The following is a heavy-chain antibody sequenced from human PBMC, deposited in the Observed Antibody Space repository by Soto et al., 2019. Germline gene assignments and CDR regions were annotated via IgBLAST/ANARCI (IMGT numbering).Heavy chain of an antibody. Sequence: QVQLVQSGAEVKKPGSSVKVSCKASGGTFSSYTISWVRQAPGQGLEWMGRIIPILGIANYAQKFQGRVTITAEKSTSTAYMELSSLRSEDTAVYYCASPFHCSSTSCYTRFDYWGQGTLVTVSS. CDR3: ASPFHCSSTSCYTRFDY. CDR1: GGTFSSYT. CDR2: IIPILGIA. V-gene: IGHV1-69*02. J-gene: IGHJ4*02. D-gene: IGHD2-2*02.